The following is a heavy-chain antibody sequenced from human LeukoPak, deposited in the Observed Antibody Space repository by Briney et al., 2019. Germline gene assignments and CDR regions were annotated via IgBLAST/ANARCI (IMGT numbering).Heavy chain of an antibody. D-gene: IGHD3-10*01. CDR1: GFTFDDYA. Sequence: PGGSLRLSCAASGFTFDDYAMHWVRQAPGKGLEWVSGIGWNSGRIDYADSVKGRFTISRDNAKNSLYLQMNSLRAEDTALYYCAKAPYGSGSYPPDYWGQGALVTVSS. CDR2: IGWNSGRI. V-gene: IGHV3-9*01. J-gene: IGHJ4*02. CDR3: AKAPYGSGSYPPDY.